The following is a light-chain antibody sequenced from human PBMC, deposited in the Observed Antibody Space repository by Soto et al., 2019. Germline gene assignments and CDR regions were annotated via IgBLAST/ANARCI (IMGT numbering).Light chain of an antibody. Sequence: QSALTQPASVSGSPGQSITISCTGTSSDVGGYNYVSWYQQHPGKAPKLMIYEVSSRPSGVSNRFSGSKSGNTASLTISGLQAEDDADYYCSSYTTNNIPVFGGGTKVTVL. CDR1: SSDVGGYNY. CDR3: SSYTTNNIPV. J-gene: IGLJ3*02. CDR2: EVS. V-gene: IGLV2-14*01.